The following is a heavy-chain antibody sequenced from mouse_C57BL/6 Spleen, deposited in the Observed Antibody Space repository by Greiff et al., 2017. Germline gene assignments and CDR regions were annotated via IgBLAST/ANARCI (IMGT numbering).Heavy chain of an antibody. D-gene: IGHD1-1*01. V-gene: IGHV5-17*01. CDR3: ANNYYGSSYGWYFDV. CDR1: GFTFSDYG. J-gene: IGHJ1*03. CDR2: ISSGSSTI. Sequence: EVKLVESGGGLVKPGGSLKLSCAASGFTFSDYGMHWVRQAPEKGLEWVAYISSGSSTIYYADTVKGRFTISRDNAKNTLFLQMTSLRSEDTAMYYCANNYYGSSYGWYFDVWGTGTTVTVSS.